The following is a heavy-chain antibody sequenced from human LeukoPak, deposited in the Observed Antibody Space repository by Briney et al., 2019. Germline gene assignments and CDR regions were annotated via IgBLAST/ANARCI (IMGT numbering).Heavy chain of an antibody. CDR2: ISGNGDST. D-gene: IGHD3-10*01. J-gene: IGHJ4*02. V-gene: IGHV3-23*01. CDR1: GFTFSSYA. Sequence: GGSLRLSCAASGFTFSSYAMSWVRQAPGKGLEWVSAISGNGDSTYYADSVKGRLTISRDNSKNTLYLQMNSLRAEDTAVYYCARDNVLPDYWGQGTLVTVSS. CDR3: ARDNVLPDY.